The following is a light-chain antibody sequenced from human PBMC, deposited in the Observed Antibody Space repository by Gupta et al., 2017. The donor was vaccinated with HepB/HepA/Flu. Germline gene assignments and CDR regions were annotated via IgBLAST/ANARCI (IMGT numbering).Light chain of an antibody. CDR1: NSNIGSHT. CDR2: TEN. J-gene: IGLJ3*02. Sequence: QSVLPQPPSASATPGQTVTISCSGSNSNIGSHTVHWFQQLPGTAPRLLIFTENRRPSGVPGRFSGSKSGASASLAISGLQSEDEADDYCAAWDDSLNGGVFGGGTKLTVL. V-gene: IGLV1-44*01. CDR3: AAWDDSLNGGV.